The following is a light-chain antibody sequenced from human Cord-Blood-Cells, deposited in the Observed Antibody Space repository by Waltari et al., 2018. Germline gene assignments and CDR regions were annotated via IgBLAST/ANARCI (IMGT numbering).Light chain of an antibody. Sequence: DIQMTQSPSSLSASVGERVTITCRASQSISSYLNWYQQKPGKAPKLLIYAASSLQSGVPSRVSGSGSGTDFTLTISSLQPEDFATYYCQQSYSTLTFGPGTKVDIK. CDR2: AAS. CDR1: QSISSY. J-gene: IGKJ3*01. V-gene: IGKV1-39*01. CDR3: QQSYSTLT.